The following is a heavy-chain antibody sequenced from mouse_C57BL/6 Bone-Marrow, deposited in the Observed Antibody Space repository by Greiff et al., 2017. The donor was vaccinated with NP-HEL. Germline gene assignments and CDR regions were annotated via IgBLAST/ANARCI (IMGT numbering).Heavy chain of an antibody. Sequence: QVQLQQSGAELARPGASVKLSCKASGYTFTSYGISWVKQRTGQGLEWIGEIYPRSGNTYYNEKFKGKATLNADKSSRTAYMELRRLTSEDAAVYCGARELGDYAMDDGGKGTSVTVPS. CDR1: GYTFTSYG. V-gene: IGHV1-81*01. CDR2: IYPRSGNT. CDR3: ARELGDYAMDD. J-gene: IGHJ4*01. D-gene: IGHD4-1*01.